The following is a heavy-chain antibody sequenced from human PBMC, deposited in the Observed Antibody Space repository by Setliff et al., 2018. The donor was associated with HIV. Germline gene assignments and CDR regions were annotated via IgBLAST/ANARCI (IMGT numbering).Heavy chain of an antibody. Sequence: ASVKVSCKASGYTFTTYGISWVRQAPGHGLEWMGWISPNFGHTNYAQNFLGRVTMTIDTSTSRTYMELRSLRSDDTAMYFCARLGSGWSDSYYYAMDIWGQGTTVTVSS. CDR2: ISPNFGHT. CDR3: ARLGSGWSDSYYYAMDI. V-gene: IGHV1-18*01. CDR1: GYTFTTYG. J-gene: IGHJ6*02. D-gene: IGHD6-19*01.